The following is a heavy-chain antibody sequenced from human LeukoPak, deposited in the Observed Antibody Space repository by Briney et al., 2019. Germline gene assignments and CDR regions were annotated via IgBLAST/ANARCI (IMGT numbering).Heavy chain of an antibody. J-gene: IGHJ4*02. CDR3: GTVLRFAESLNY. CDR1: GDSISNDGYF. Sequence: SETLSLTCTVSGDSISNDGYFWSCIRQHPGRGLEWIGYIYYTGSTYYNPSLKSRVTISVDTSKNQFSLNLSSVTAADTAVYFCGTVLRFAESLNYWGQGTLVTVSS. CDR2: IYYTGST. V-gene: IGHV4-31*03. D-gene: IGHD3-10*01.